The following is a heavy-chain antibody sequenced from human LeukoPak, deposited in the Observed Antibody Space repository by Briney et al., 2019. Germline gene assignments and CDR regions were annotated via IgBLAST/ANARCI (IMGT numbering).Heavy chain of an antibody. CDR1: GCPISCYH. Sequence: SETLSLTCSVSGCPISCYHGSWVPQPPGKGLGWVGYIYYSGSTNYNPSLKGRVTISVASTKNQFSLRLSAVTAAETAVYYCARACCGGACSFDYWGQGTLVTVSS. J-gene: IGHJ4*02. CDR2: IYYSGST. D-gene: IGHD2-21*02. V-gene: IGHV4-59*08. CDR3: ARACCGGACSFDY.